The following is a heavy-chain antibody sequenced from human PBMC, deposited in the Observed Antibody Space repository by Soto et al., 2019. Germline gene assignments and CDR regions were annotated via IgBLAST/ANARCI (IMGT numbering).Heavy chain of an antibody. J-gene: IGHJ5*02. Sequence: QLQLQESGPGLVKPSETLSLTCTVSGGSISSSSYYWGWIRQPPGKGLEWIGSIYYSGSTYYNPSLKSRVTISVDTSKNQFSLKLSSVTAADTAVYYCARPGYYGSGGGWFDPWGQGTLVTVSS. D-gene: IGHD3-10*01. CDR2: IYYSGST. CDR1: GGSISSSSYY. V-gene: IGHV4-39*01. CDR3: ARPGYYGSGGGWFDP.